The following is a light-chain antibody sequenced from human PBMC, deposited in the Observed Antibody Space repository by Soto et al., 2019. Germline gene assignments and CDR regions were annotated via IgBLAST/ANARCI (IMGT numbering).Light chain of an antibody. CDR3: QKYNSALSIT. J-gene: IGKJ5*01. CDR2: GAS. CDR1: QSVSSSY. V-gene: IGKV3-20*01. Sequence: EIVLAPSPGTLSLSPVERATLSCRASQSVSSSYLAWYQQKPGQAPRLLVFGASSRVLGIPDRFSGSGSGTDFTLTISRLEPEDFATYYCQKYNSALSITFGQGTRLEIK.